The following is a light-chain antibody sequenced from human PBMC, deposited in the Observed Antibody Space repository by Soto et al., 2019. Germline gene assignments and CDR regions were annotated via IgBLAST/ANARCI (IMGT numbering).Light chain of an antibody. V-gene: IGKV3-11*01. J-gene: IGKJ5*01. CDR3: QQRSNWPPEIT. Sequence: EIVLTQSPATLSLSPGERATLSCRASQSVSSFLAWYQQKPGQAPRLLIYDASNRATGIPARFSGSGSRTDFTLTINSLEPEDFAVYYCQQRSNWPPEITFGQGTRLEIK. CDR1: QSVSSF. CDR2: DAS.